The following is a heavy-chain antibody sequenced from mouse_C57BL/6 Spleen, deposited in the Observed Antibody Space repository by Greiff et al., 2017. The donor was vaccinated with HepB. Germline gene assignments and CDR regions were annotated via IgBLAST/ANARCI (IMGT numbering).Heavy chain of an antibody. D-gene: IGHD2-2*01. CDR1: GFTFSNYW. J-gene: IGHJ1*03. CDR2: IRLKSDNYAT. CDR3: TEGYGYDWYFDV. Sequence: EVQLQESGGGLVQPGGSMKLSCVASGFTFSNYWMNWVRQSPEKGLEWVAQIRLKSDNYATHYAESVKGRFTISRDDSKSSVYLQMNNLRAEDTGIYYCTEGYGYDWYFDVWGTGTTVTVSS. V-gene: IGHV6-3*01.